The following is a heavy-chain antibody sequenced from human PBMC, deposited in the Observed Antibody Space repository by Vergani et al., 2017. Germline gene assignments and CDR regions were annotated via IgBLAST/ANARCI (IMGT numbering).Heavy chain of an antibody. J-gene: IGHJ5*02. D-gene: IGHD2-2*02. CDR1: GFTFSSYA. CDR2: ISGSGGST. CDR3: AKVYGSSTTCYRNWFDP. V-gene: IGHV3-23*01. Sequence: EVQLLESGGGLVLPGGSLRLSCAASGFTFSSYAMSWVRQAPGKGVEWVSTISGSGGSTYYADCVKGRFTISRDNSKNTLYLQMNSLRAEDTAVYYCAKVYGSSTTCYRNWFDPWGQGTLVTVSS.